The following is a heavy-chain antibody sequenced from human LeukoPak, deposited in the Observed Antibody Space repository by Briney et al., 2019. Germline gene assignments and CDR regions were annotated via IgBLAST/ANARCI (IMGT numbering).Heavy chain of an antibody. J-gene: IGHJ4*02. V-gene: IGHV3-23*01. Sequence: GGSLRLSCAASGFTFDDYAMHWVRQAPGKGLEWVSAISSSGGDAYYADSVKGRFTISRDNSKNTLYLQMNSLRAEDTAIYYCARGGPTGALDDWGQGTLLTVSS. CDR3: ARGGPTGALDD. CDR2: ISSSGGDA. D-gene: IGHD7-27*01. CDR1: GFTFDDYA.